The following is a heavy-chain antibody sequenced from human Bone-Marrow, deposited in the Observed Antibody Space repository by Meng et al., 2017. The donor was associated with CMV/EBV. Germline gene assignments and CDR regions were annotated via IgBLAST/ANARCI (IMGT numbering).Heavy chain of an antibody. CDR3: ARGGVVVTAIDY. Sequence: LTGAVYGGSCSGYYWSWIRQPPGKGLEWIGEINHSGSTNYNPSLKSRVTISVDTSKNQFSLKLSSVTAADTAVYYCARGGVVVTAIDYWGQGTLVTVSS. CDR2: INHSGST. J-gene: IGHJ4*02. D-gene: IGHD2-21*02. CDR1: GGSCSGYY. V-gene: IGHV4-34*01.